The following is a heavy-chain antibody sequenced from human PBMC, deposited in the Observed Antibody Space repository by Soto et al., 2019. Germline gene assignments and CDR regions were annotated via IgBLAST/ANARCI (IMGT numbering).Heavy chain of an antibody. J-gene: IGHJ4*02. CDR3: ARDPRQDCSGETCYYS. Sequence: ASLKVSCKASGGTLSSYVISWVRQAPGQGLEWMGGIIPIFGTTTYGEKFQGRVTITADESTSTTYMELSSLKSEDTAVYYCARDPRQDCSGETCYYSWGQGTLVTVSS. CDR2: IIPIFGTT. CDR1: GGTLSSYV. D-gene: IGHD2-15*01. V-gene: IGHV1-69*13.